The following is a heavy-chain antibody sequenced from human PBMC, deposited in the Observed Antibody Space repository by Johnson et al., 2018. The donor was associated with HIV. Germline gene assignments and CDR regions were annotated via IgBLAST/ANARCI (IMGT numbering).Heavy chain of an antibody. V-gene: IGHV3-30*14. J-gene: IGHJ3*02. CDR3: AGDFLRGIVGATGAFDI. Sequence: QVQLVESGGGVVQPGRSLRLSCAASGFTFSSYAMHWVRQAPGKGLAWVAVISYDGSNKYYADSVKGRFIISRDNSKNAVYLQMNSLRAEDTAVYYCAGDFLRGIVGATGAFDIWGQGTMVTVSS. CDR2: ISYDGSNK. CDR1: GFTFSSYA. D-gene: IGHD1-26*01.